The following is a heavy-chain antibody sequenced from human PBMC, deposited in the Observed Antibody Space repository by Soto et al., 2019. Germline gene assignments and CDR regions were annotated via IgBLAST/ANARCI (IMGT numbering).Heavy chain of an antibody. D-gene: IGHD2-15*01. CDR1: GFTFSSYG. J-gene: IGHJ6*02. CDR2: ISSSSSTI. CDR3: ARDEENVVVEAATPWYYCMDV. Sequence: HPGGSLRLSCAASGFTFSSYGMNWVRQAPGKGLEWVSYISSSSSTIYYADSVKGRFTISRDNAKNSLFLQMNSLRDEDTAVYYCARDEENVVVEAATPWYYCMDVWGQGTTVTVSS. V-gene: IGHV3-48*02.